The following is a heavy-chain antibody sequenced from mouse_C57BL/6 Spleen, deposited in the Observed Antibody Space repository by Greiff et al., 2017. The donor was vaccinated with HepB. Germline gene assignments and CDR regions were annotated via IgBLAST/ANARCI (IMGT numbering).Heavy chain of an antibody. J-gene: IGHJ1*03. CDR2: INPSNGGT. V-gene: IGHV1-53*01. Sequence: QVQLQQPGTELVKPGASVKLSCKASGYTFTSYWMHWVKQRPGQGLEWIGNINPSNGGTNYNEKFKSKATLTVDKSSSTAYMQLSSLTSEDSAVYYGARGGFDYYGSSLWYFDVWGTGTTVTVSS. CDR1: GYTFTSYW. CDR3: ARGGFDYYGSSLWYFDV. D-gene: IGHD1-1*01.